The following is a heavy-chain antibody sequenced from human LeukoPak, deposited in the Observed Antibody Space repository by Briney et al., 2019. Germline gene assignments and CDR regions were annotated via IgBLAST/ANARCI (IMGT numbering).Heavy chain of an antibody. CDR3: TRDDPDY. CDR1: GFTFSTFA. CDR2: ISYDGSNK. V-gene: IGHV3-30-3*01. J-gene: IGHJ4*02. Sequence: GGSLKLSCAASGFTFSTFAMHWVRKAPGKGLEWVAVISYDGSNKYYADSVKGRFTISRDNSKNTLYLQMDSVRAEDTAVYYCTRDDPDYWGQGTLVTVSS.